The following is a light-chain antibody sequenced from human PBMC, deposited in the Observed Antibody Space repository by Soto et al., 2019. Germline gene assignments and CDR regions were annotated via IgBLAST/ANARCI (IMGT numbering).Light chain of an antibody. Sequence: RLSEAPCARVDLIGGRVTTTFRASQSISSWLAWYQQKPGKAPKLLIYDASSLESGVPSRFSDSGSGTEFALTFSSLQPDDFATYYCQRYNSYRIFGQGTKVDIK. CDR3: QRYNSYRI. V-gene: IGKV1-5*01. CDR1: QSISSW. J-gene: IGKJ1*01. CDR2: DAS.